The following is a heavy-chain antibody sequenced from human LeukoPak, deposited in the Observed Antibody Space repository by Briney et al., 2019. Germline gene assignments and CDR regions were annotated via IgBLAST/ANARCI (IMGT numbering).Heavy chain of an antibody. CDR1: GYSFTSSW. CDR3: ARPYSTNAVDDY. D-gene: IGHD6-13*01. CDR2: IHPGDSDT. Sequence: GESLKISCKGSGYSFTSSWIGWVRQMPGKGLEWVGIIHPGDSDTRYSPSFQGRVSISADKSISTAYLQWSSLKASDTAIYYCARPYSTNAVDDYWGQGTLVTVSP. J-gene: IGHJ4*02. V-gene: IGHV5-51*01.